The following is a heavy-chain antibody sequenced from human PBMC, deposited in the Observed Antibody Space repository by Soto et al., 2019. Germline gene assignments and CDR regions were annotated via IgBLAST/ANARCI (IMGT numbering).Heavy chain of an antibody. Sequence: GASVKVSCKASGYTFTSYYMHWVRQAPGQGLEWMGIINPSGGSTSYAQKFQGRVTMTRDTSTSTVYMELSSLRSEDTAVYYFASRGGASAYYYYMDVWGKGTPVTVS. J-gene: IGHJ6*03. CDR3: ASRGGASAYYYYMDV. V-gene: IGHV1-46*03. CDR2: INPSGGST. CDR1: GYTFTSYY. D-gene: IGHD3-10*01.